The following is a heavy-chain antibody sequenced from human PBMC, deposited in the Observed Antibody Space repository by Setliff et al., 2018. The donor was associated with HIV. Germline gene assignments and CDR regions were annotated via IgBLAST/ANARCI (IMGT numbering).Heavy chain of an antibody. CDR1: GGSVNSYH. J-gene: IGHJ4*02. Sequence: SETLSLTCSVSGGSVNSYHWSWIRQPPGKGLEWIGCIYKSGNPDYNPSLKSRVTISVDTSMNQFSLKLTSVTAADTAVYYCARRPDYVDFWGQGTLVTVSS. CDR2: IYKSGNP. V-gene: IGHV4-4*08. CDR3: ARRPDYVDF.